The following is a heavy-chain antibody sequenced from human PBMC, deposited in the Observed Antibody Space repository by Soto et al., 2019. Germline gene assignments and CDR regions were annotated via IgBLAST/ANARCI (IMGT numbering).Heavy chain of an antibody. CDR1: CGSFSGYY. CDR2: INHSGST. D-gene: IGHD1-26*01. V-gene: IGHV4-34*01. CDR3: ARDSRGIVGANYRFNI. J-gene: IGHJ3*02. Sequence: SETLSLTCAVYCGSFSGYYWSWIRQPPGKGLEWIGEINHSGSTNYNPSLKSRVTISVDTSKNQFSLKLSSVTAADTAVFYCARDSRGIVGANYRFNIWGKGTMVTVSS.